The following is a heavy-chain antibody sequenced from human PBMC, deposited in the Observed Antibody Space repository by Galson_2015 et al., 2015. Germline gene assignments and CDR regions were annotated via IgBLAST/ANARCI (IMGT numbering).Heavy chain of an antibody. CDR2: SGRSRVYR. J-gene: IGHJ4*02. CDR3: ARGEDYGDYYYYFDL. V-gene: IGHV3-21*01. CDR1: GFTFTTYS. D-gene: IGHD4-17*01. Sequence: SLRLSCAASGFTFTTYSMNWVRQAPGNGLEWVSTSGRSRVYRFYADSVKGRFTISRDNAKNSLYLQMNSLRAEDTAVYYCARGEDYGDYYYYFDLWGQGTLVTVSS.